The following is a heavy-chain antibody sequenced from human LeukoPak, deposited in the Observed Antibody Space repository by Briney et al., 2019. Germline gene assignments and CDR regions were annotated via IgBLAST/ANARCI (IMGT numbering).Heavy chain of an antibody. CDR1: GFTFSRYW. CDR3: ARELRYFDWFSEDAFDI. V-gene: IGHV3-7*05. J-gene: IGHJ3*02. CDR2: IKQDGSEK. Sequence: GGSLRPSCAASGFTFSRYWMSWVRQAPGKGLEWVANIKQDGSEKYYVDSVKGRFTIYRDNATNSLYLQMNRQRAEDTAVYYCARELRYFDWFSEDAFDIWGQGTMVTVSS. D-gene: IGHD3-9*01.